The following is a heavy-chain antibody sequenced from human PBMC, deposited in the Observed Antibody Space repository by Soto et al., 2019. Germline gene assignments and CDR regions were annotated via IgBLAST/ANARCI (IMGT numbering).Heavy chain of an antibody. CDR3: AKDRRYYYDSSGYPY. CDR2: ISGSGGST. Sequence: GGSLRLSCAASGFTFSSYAMSWVRQAPGKGLEWVSAISGSGGSTYYADSVKGRFTISRDNSKNTLYLQMNSLRAEDTAVYYCAKDRRYYYDSSGYPYWGQGTLVTVSS. CDR1: GFTFSSYA. D-gene: IGHD3-22*01. V-gene: IGHV3-23*01. J-gene: IGHJ4*02.